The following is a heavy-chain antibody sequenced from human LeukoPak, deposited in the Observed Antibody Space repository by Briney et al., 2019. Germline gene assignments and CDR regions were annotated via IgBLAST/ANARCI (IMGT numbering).Heavy chain of an antibody. J-gene: IGHJ4*02. CDR2: FAGSDTTK. V-gene: IGHV3-48*03. D-gene: IGHD3-22*01. CDR1: GFDFGAYE. CDR3: TTLGYHLDS. Sequence: GGSLRLSCAASGFDFGAYEMNWVRQAPGKGLEWVAYFAGSDTTKYYADSVRGRFTISRDNAKKSLYPQMNSLRAEDTALYYCTTLGYHLDSWGQGTLVTVSS.